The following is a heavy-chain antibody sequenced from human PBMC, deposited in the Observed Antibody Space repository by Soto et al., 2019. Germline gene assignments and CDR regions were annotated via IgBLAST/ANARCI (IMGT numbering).Heavy chain of an antibody. D-gene: IGHD2-15*01. CDR3: AKSLFRGWSIAYNWFDP. J-gene: IGHJ5*02. CDR2: ISDSGSGT. V-gene: IGHV3-23*01. Sequence: GGSLRLSCAASGFTFSNYAMSWVRQAPGKGLEWVSSISDSGSGTHNADSVKGRFTISRDNSKNTLYLQMNNLRAEDTAIYYCAKSLFRGWSIAYNWFDPCGQGTLVTVSS. CDR1: GFTFSNYA.